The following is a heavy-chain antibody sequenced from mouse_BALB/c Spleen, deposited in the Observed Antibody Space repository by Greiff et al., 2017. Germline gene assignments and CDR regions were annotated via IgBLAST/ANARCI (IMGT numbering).Heavy chain of an antibody. D-gene: IGHD1-2*01. V-gene: IGHV1S81*02. J-gene: IGHJ3*01. CDR1: GYTFTSYW. CDR2: INPSNGRT. Sequence: QVQLQQSGAELVKPGASVKLSCKASGYTFTSYWMHWVKQRPGQGLEWIGEINPSNGRTNYNEKFKSKATLTVDKSSSTAYMQLSSLTSEDSAVYYCARSITTATGWFAYWGQGTLVTVSA. CDR3: ARSITTATGWFAY.